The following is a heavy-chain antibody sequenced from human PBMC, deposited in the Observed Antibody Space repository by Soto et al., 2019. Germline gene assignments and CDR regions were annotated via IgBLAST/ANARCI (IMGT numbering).Heavy chain of an antibody. CDR2: ISSSSGYI. Sequence: EVQLVESGGGLVKPGGSLRLSCAASGFTFSTYSMNWVRQAPGKGLEWVSSISSSSGYIYYADSVKGRFTISRDDAKNSLSLQMNSQRAEDTAVYYCARVRSYSYGQGYGMDVWGQGTTVTVSS. V-gene: IGHV3-21*01. CDR3: ARVRSYSYGQGYGMDV. J-gene: IGHJ6*02. CDR1: GFTFSTYS. D-gene: IGHD5-18*01.